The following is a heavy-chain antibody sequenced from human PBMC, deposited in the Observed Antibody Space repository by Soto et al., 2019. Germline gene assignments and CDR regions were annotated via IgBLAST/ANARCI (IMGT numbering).Heavy chain of an antibody. Sequence: QPGGSLRLSCEVSGFTFSSYSMSWVRQAPGKGLEWVSYISGSGSVMDYADSVKGRFTIFRDNDKSSLYLQMNSLRDEDTAVYYCARDNYYDSSGLDYWGQGILVTVSS. CDR2: ISGSGSVM. J-gene: IGHJ4*02. V-gene: IGHV3-48*02. CDR3: ARDNYYDSSGLDY. D-gene: IGHD3-22*01. CDR1: GFTFSSYS.